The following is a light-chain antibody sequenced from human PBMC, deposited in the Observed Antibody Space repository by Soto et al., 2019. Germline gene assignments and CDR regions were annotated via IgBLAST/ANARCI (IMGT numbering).Light chain of an antibody. CDR3: QQYNNWPVYT. Sequence: EIVMTQSPATLSVSPGARATLSCRASQSVSSNLAWYQQKPGQAPRLLIYGASTRATGIPARFSGGGSGTEFTLTISSLQSEDFAVYYCQQYNNWPVYTFGQGTKLEIK. J-gene: IGKJ2*01. CDR2: GAS. V-gene: IGKV3-15*01. CDR1: QSVSSN.